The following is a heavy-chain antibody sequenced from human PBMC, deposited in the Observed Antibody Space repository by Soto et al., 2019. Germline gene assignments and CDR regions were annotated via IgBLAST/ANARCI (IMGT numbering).Heavy chain of an antibody. CDR2: INPNSGGT. CDR1: GYTFTGYY. CDR3: ARGDVVVVAAIYGMYV. Sequence: ASVKVSCKASGYTFTGYYMHWVRQAPGQGLEWMGWINPNSGGTNYAQKFQGWVTMTRDTSISTAYMELSRLRSDDTAVYYCARGDVVVVAAIYGMYVWGQGTTVTVSS. V-gene: IGHV1-2*04. J-gene: IGHJ6*02. D-gene: IGHD2-15*01.